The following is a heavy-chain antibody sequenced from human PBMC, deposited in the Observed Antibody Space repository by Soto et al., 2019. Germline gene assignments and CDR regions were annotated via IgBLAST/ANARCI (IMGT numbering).Heavy chain of an antibody. V-gene: IGHV3-30*18. J-gene: IGHJ6*03. CDR3: AKDNQIFTMVRGYYYYYYMDV. CDR1: GFTFSSYG. Sequence: GGSLRLSCAASGFTFSSYGMHWVRQAPGKGLEWVAVISYDGSNKYYADSVKGRFTISRDNSKNTLYLQMNSLRAEDTAVYYCAKDNQIFTMVRGYYYYYYMDVWGKGTTVTVSS. D-gene: IGHD3-10*01. CDR2: ISYDGSNK.